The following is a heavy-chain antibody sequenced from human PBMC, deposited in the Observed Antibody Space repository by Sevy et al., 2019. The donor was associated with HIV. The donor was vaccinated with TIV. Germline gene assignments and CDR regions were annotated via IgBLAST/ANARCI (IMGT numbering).Heavy chain of an antibody. CDR1: GGTFSSYA. CDR3: YVPSARPGGDYYYSYMDV. Sequence: ASVKVSCKASGGTFSSYAISWVRQAPGQGLEWMGGIIPIFGTANYAQKFQGRVTITADESTSTAYMELSSLRSEDTAVYYCYVPSARPGGDYYYSYMDVWGKGTTVTVSS. V-gene: IGHV1-69*13. D-gene: IGHD2-21*01. J-gene: IGHJ6*03. CDR2: IIPIFGTA.